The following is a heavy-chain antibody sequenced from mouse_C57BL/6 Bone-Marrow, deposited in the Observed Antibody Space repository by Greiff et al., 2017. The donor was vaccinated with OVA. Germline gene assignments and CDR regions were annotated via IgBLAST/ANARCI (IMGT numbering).Heavy chain of an antibody. D-gene: IGHD4-1*01. CDR2: ISDGGSYT. J-gene: IGHJ2*01. Sequence: DVKLVESGGGLVKPGGSLKLSCAASGFTFSSYAMSWVRQTPEKRLEWVATISDGGSYTYSPDNVKGRFTISRDNAKNNLYLQMSHLKSEDTAMYYCARGNNWPDDWGQGTTLTVSS. CDR1: GFTFSSYA. V-gene: IGHV5-4*03. CDR3: ARGNNWPDD.